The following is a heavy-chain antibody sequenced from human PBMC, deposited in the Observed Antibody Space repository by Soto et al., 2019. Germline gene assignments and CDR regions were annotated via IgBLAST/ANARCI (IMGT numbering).Heavy chain of an antibody. V-gene: IGHV1-8*01. CDR2: VNPSSGNT. Sequence: QVQLRHSGAEIKRPGASVKVSCEASGYIFTTQDINWVRQASGQGLEWLGCVNPSSGNTVYAQKFHGRVTMTRDTSINTAYMELSSLRSDDTAVYYCARASMYIWNDHWGQGTLVTVSS. CDR3: ARASMYIWNDH. J-gene: IGHJ5*02. CDR1: GYIFTTQD.